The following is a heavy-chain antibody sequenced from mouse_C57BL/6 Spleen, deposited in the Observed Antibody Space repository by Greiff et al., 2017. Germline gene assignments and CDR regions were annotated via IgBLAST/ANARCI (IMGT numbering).Heavy chain of an antibody. V-gene: IGHV1-15*01. CDR2: IDPETGGT. CDR1: GYTFTDYE. D-gene: IGHD1-1*01. Sequence: VKLQESGAELVRPGASVTLSCKASGYTFTDYEMHWVKQTPVHGLEWIGAIDPETGGTAYNQKFKGKAILTADKSSSTAYMELRSLTSEDSAVYYCTRGTTVVANDYWGQGTTLTVSS. CDR3: TRGTTVVANDY. J-gene: IGHJ2*01.